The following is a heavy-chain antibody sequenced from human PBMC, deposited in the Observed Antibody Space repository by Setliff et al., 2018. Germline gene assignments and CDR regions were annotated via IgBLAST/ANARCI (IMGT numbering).Heavy chain of an antibody. Sequence: ETLSLTCTVSGGSISSYYWSWIRQPAGKGLEWIGSIYYSGATKYNPSLGSRITMAIDTPTSTAYMELRSLRSDDTAVYYCARGPPDFVVVPAAAKFDYWGPGTLVTVSS. V-gene: IGHV4-4*07. CDR3: ARGPPDFVVVPAAAKFDY. CDR1: GGSISSYY. J-gene: IGHJ4*02. D-gene: IGHD2-2*01. CDR2: IYYSGAT.